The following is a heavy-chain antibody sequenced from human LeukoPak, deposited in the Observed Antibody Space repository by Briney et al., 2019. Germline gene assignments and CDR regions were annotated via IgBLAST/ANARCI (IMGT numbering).Heavy chain of an antibody. Sequence: GGSLRLSCTASGFTFGDYVMSWVRQAPGKGLEWVGFIRSKAYGGTTEFAASVKGRFTISRDDSKSIAYLQRNSLKTEDTAVYYCARALRIDYWGHGTLVTVSS. D-gene: IGHD3-16*01. CDR2: IRSKAYGGTT. V-gene: IGHV3-49*04. CDR1: GFTFGDYV. CDR3: ARALRIDY. J-gene: IGHJ4*01.